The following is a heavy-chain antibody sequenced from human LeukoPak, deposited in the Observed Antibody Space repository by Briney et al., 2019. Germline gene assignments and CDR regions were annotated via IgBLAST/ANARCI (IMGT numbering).Heavy chain of an antibody. CDR3: ATDSPETAAFDY. Sequence: PGGSLRLSCAASGFSFSTYSMNWVRQAPGKGLEWVSYIVGSSSTIYYADSVKGRFTISRDNAKNSLYLQMDSQRAEDTAVYYCATDSPETAAFDYWGQGTLVTVSS. V-gene: IGHV3-48*04. CDR2: IVGSSSTI. D-gene: IGHD1-1*01. J-gene: IGHJ4*02. CDR1: GFSFSTYS.